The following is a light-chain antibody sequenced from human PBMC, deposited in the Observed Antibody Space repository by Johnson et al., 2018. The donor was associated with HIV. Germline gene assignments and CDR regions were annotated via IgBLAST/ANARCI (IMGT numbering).Light chain of an antibody. CDR3: GTWDNSLSIGYV. CDR2: DNN. V-gene: IGLV1-51*01. Sequence: QSVLTQPPSVSAAPGQKVTISCSGSSSNIGNNYVSWYQQLPGTAPKLLIYDNNKRPSGIPDRFSGSKSGTSATLGITGLQTGDESDYYGGTWDNSLSIGYVFGTGTKVTVL. J-gene: IGLJ1*01. CDR1: SSNIGNNY.